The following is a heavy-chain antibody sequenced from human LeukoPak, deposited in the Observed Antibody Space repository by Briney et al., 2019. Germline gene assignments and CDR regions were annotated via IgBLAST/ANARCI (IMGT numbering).Heavy chain of an antibody. J-gene: IGHJ4*02. Sequence: PSETLSLTCTVSGGSISSYYWSWIRQPPEKGLEWIWYIYYSGSTNYNPSLKSRVTISVDTSKNQFSLKLSSVTAADTAVYYCARVRSTGGCDYWGQGTLVTVSS. CDR3: ARVRSTGGCDY. D-gene: IGHD1-14*01. CDR1: GGSISSYY. CDR2: IYYSGST. V-gene: IGHV4-59*01.